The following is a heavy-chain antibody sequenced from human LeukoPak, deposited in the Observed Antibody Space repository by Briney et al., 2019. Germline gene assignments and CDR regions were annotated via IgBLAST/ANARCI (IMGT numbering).Heavy chain of an antibody. Sequence: QPGGSLRLSCAASGFTFSTYWMSWVRQAPGKGLEGVANINQDESEKYYVDSVKGRFTISRDNAKNSLYLQMNSLRAEDTAVYYCARVGLLWFGEFDYWGQGTLVTVSS. CDR3: ARVGLLWFGEFDY. J-gene: IGHJ4*02. D-gene: IGHD3-10*01. CDR2: INQDESEK. CDR1: GFTFSTYW. V-gene: IGHV3-7*05.